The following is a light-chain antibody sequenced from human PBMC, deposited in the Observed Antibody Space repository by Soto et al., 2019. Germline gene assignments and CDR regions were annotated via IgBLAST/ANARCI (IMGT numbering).Light chain of an antibody. CDR1: QSVDSN. V-gene: IGKV3-15*01. Sequence: EILMTQSPATLSVSPGERATLSCRASQSVDSNLAWYQQKPGQAPRLLIYGASTRATGVPVRFSGGGSGTEFTLTISSLQSEDLAIYYCQQYDNWPSITFGQGTRLEIK. CDR2: GAS. CDR3: QQYDNWPSIT. J-gene: IGKJ5*01.